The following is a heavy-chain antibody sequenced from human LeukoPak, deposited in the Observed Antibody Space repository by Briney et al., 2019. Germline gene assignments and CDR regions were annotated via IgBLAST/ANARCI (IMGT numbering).Heavy chain of an antibody. Sequence: GGSLRLSCAASGFTFSSYWMSWVRQAPGKGLEWVANIKQDGSEKYYVDSVKGRFTISRDNAKNSLYLQMNSLRAEDTAVYYCAGEGPTDAFDIWGQGTMVTVSS. CDR1: GFTFSSYW. CDR3: AGEGPTDAFDI. J-gene: IGHJ3*02. V-gene: IGHV3-7*01. CDR2: IKQDGSEK.